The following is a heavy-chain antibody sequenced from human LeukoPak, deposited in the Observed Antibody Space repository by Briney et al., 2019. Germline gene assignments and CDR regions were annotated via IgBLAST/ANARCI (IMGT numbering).Heavy chain of an antibody. CDR1: GFTFSSYW. D-gene: IGHD5-12*01. CDR3: AREGYARGWYFDY. J-gene: IGHJ4*02. V-gene: IGHV3-7*01. CDR2: IKQDGSEK. Sequence: QPGRSLRLSCAASGFTFSSYWMSWVRQAPGKGLEWVANIKQDGSEKYYVDSVKGRFTISRDNAKNSLYLQMNSLRVEDTAVYYCAREGYARGWYFDYWGQGTLVTVSS.